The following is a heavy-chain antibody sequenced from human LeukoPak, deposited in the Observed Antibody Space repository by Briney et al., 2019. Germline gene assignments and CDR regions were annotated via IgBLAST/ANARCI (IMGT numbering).Heavy chain of an antibody. D-gene: IGHD3-10*01. J-gene: IGHJ4*02. CDR1: GGSFSGYY. V-gene: IGHV4-31*11. CDR3: ARRGGGYGSGSYYVFDY. Sequence: PSETLSLTCAVYGGSFSGYYWSWIRQHPGKGLEWLGYIYYSGSTYYNPSLRGRLTVSVDTSKNQFSLKLSSVSAADTAVYYCARRGGGYGSGSYYVFDYWGQGTLVTVSS. CDR2: IYYSGST.